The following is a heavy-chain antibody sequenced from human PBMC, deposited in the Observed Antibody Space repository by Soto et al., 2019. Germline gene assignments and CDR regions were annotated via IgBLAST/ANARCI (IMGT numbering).Heavy chain of an antibody. CDR2: ISYDGSNK. J-gene: IGHJ4*02. Sequence: GGSLRLSCAASGFTFSSYGMHWVRQAPGKGLEWVAVISYDGSNKYYADSVKGRFTISRDNSKNTLYLQMNSLRAEDTAVYYCAKDTGSGWYSHTYFDYWGQGTLVTVSS. CDR3: AKDTGSGWYSHTYFDY. V-gene: IGHV3-30*18. CDR1: GFTFSSYG. D-gene: IGHD6-19*01.